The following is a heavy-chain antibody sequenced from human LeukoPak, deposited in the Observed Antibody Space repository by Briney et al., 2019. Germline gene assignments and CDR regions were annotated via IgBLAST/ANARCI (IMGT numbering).Heavy chain of an antibody. CDR1: EFSLRSYS. D-gene: IGHD1-26*01. Sequence: PGGSLRLSCVASEFSLRSYSMHWVRQPPGEWLEWVSYISTSSTYIYYADSVMGRFTISRDNAKNSLSLHMSSLRAEDTAVYYCARAASGSSIGLIDFWGQGTLVTVSS. CDR2: ISTSSTYI. J-gene: IGHJ4*02. CDR3: ARAASGSSIGLIDF. V-gene: IGHV3-21*04.